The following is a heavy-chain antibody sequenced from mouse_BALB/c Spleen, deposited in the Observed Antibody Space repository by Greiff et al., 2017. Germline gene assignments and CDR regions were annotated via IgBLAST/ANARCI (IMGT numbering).Heavy chain of an antibody. D-gene: IGHD1-1*01. J-gene: IGHJ4*01. CDR1: GFTFSDYY. Sequence: EVKVVESGGGLVKPGGSLKLSCAASGFTFSDYYMYWVRQTPEKRLEWVATISDGGSYTYYPDSVKGRFTISRDNAKNNLYLQMSSLKSEDTAMYYCARGAGRFSYYYAMDDWGQGTSVTVSS. V-gene: IGHV5-4*02. CDR3: ARGAGRFSYYYAMDD. CDR2: ISDGGSYT.